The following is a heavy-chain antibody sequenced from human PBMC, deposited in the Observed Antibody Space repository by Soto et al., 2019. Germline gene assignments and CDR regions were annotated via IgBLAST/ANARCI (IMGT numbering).Heavy chain of an antibody. CDR2: IIPMFGTA. CDR1: GGTFSRHA. CDR3: ARGWGYDSSDYYYAY. V-gene: IGHV1-69*01. D-gene: IGHD3-22*01. J-gene: IGHJ4*02. Sequence: QVQLVQSGAEVRKPGSSVKVSCKASGGTFSRHAISWVRQAPGQGLEWMGGIIPMFGTANHAQKFQGRVTIIAAESTSTAYMELSSLRSEDTAIYYCARGWGYDSSDYYYAYWGQGTVVIVSS.